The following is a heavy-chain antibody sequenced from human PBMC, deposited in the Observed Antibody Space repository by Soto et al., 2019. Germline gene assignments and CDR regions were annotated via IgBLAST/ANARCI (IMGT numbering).Heavy chain of an antibody. J-gene: IGHJ4*02. CDR3: ARVPYKYSSGWYRDY. D-gene: IGHD6-19*01. CDR2: IWYDGSNK. Sequence: GGSLRLSCAASGFTFSSYGMHWVRQAPGKGLEWVAVIWYDGSNKYYADSVKGRFTISRDNSKNTLYLQMNSLRAEDTAVYYCARVPYKYSSGWYRDYWGQGTLVTVSS. V-gene: IGHV3-33*01. CDR1: GFTFSSYG.